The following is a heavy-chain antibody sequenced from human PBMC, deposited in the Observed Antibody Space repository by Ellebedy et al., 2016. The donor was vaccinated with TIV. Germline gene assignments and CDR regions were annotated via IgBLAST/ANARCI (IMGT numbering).Heavy chain of an antibody. CDR1: GGTFSSYA. Sequence: SVKVSXXASGGTFSSYAISWVRQAPGQGLEWMGGIIPIFGTANYAQKFQGRVTITADKSTSTAYMELSSLRSEDTAVYYCARGCIAARPNYYYYGMDVWGQGTTVTVSS. J-gene: IGHJ6*02. CDR2: IIPIFGTA. V-gene: IGHV1-69*06. D-gene: IGHD6-6*01. CDR3: ARGCIAARPNYYYYGMDV.